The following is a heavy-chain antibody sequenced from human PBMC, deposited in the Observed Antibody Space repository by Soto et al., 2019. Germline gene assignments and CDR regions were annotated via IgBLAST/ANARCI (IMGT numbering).Heavy chain of an antibody. D-gene: IGHD2-2*01. CDR3: ARAVLPATAPFDY. J-gene: IGHJ4*02. Sequence: PSETLSLTCIVSGGSISNYYWSWIRQPPGKGLEWIGYIYYSGSTNYNPSLQSRVTISVDTSKNQFSLKLSSVTAADTAVYYCARAVLPATAPFDYWGQGTLVTV. CDR1: GGSISNYY. V-gene: IGHV4-59*01. CDR2: IYYSGST.